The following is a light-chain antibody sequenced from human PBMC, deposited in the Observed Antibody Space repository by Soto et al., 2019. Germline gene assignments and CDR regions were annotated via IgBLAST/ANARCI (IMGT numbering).Light chain of an antibody. CDR1: QSISSW. Sequence: DIQMTQSPSTLSASVGDRVTITCRASQSISSWLAWFQQKPGKAPKLLMYKASSLESGVPSRFSGSESGTEFTLTISSLQPEDCATYYCQHYDTYPWTFGQGTKVEIK. J-gene: IGKJ1*01. V-gene: IGKV1-5*03. CDR3: QHYDTYPWT. CDR2: KAS.